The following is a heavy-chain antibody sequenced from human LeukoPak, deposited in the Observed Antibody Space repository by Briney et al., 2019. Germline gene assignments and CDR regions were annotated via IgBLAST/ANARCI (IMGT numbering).Heavy chain of an antibody. V-gene: IGHV3-30-3*01. CDR1: GFTFSSFA. CDR2: VSFDGNTK. CDR3: ARDRTKQWLDDAFGI. D-gene: IGHD6-19*01. J-gene: IGHJ3*02. Sequence: PGGSLRLSCAASGFTFSSFAMHWVRQAPGKGLEWVAVVSFDGNTKYYANSVKGRFTISRDNAKNTLYLQMNSLRAEDTAVYYCARDRTKQWLDDAFGIWGQGTMVTVSS.